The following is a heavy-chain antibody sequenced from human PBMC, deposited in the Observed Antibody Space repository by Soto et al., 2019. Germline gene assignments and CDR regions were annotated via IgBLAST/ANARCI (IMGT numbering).Heavy chain of an antibody. V-gene: IGHV4-31*03. CDR2: ISYSANT. CDR3: ARVGISGSDAFDI. J-gene: IGHJ3*02. D-gene: IGHD6-25*01. CDR1: GGSISSVGYY. Sequence: KASETLSLTCTVSGGSISSVGYYWSWIRQHPGKGLEWIGHISYSANTYYNPSLESRLIISLDTWENQFSLKLSSVTAADTAVYFCARVGISGSDAFDIWGQGTMVTVSS.